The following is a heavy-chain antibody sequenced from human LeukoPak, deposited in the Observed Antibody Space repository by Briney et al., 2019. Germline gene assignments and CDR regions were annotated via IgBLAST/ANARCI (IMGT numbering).Heavy chain of an antibody. D-gene: IGHD2/OR15-2a*01. J-gene: IGHJ4*02. CDR2: IWYDGSNK. CDR1: GFTFSSYG. Sequence: GRSLRLSCAASGFTFSSYGMHWVRQAPGKGLEWVALIWYDGSNKYYTDSVKGRLTISRDNSKNTLYLQMNSLRAENTAVYYCAREGPRGNSQFDYWGQGTLVTVSS. V-gene: IGHV3-33*01. CDR3: AREGPRGNSQFDY.